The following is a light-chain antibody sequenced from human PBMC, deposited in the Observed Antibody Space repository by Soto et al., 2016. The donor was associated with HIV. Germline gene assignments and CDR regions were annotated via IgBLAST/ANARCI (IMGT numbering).Light chain of an antibody. CDR2: EDD. J-gene: IGLJ1*01. CDR3: QAWDSNTCF. CDR1: KLGDKY. V-gene: IGLV3-1*01. Sequence: SFELTQPPSVSMSPGQTASITCSGDKLGDKYACWYQQKPGQSPVLVIYEDDKRPSGIPERFSGSNSGNTATLTISGTQALDEADYYCQAWDSNTCFFGTGTKVTVL.